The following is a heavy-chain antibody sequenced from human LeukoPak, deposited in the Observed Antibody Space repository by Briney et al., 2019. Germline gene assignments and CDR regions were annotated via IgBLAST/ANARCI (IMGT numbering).Heavy chain of an antibody. CDR3: ARWDWNYYFDY. Sequence: SETLSLTCTVSGGSISSFCWSWIRQSPGKGLEWIGYIHYSGSTNDNPSLKSRATISVDTSKNQFSLKLSSVTAADTAVYYCARWDWNYYFDYWGQGTLVTVSS. J-gene: IGHJ4*02. CDR2: IHYSGST. V-gene: IGHV4-59*01. D-gene: IGHD1-7*01. CDR1: GGSISSFC.